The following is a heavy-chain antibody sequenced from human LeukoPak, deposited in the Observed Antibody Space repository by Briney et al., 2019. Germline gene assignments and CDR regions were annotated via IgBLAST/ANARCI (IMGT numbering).Heavy chain of an antibody. D-gene: IGHD4-17*01. J-gene: IGHJ4*02. CDR3: VSGRNDYGDHASDF. CDR1: GGSVSRYF. Sequence: PSETLSLTCTASGGSVSRYFWRWVRQPPGKGLQWIGHIYADGRTKYNPSLESRVAISVDTSKNQFSLKLSSVTPADTAVYYCVSGRNDYGDHASDFWGQGTLVTVSS. V-gene: IGHV4-59*02. CDR2: IYADGRT.